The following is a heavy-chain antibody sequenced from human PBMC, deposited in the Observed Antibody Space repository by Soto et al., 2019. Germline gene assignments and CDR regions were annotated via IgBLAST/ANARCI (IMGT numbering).Heavy chain of an antibody. Sequence: ASVKVSCKASGYTFTSYAMHWVRQAPGQRLEWMGCIIPRNGNPEYAQKFQGRVTITADTSASTAYMELSSLRSDDTAMYFCARGPLVVLNYFESWGQGTLVTVSS. J-gene: IGHJ4*02. CDR3: ARGPLVVLNYFES. V-gene: IGHV1-3*01. CDR2: IIPRNGNP. CDR1: GYTFTSYA.